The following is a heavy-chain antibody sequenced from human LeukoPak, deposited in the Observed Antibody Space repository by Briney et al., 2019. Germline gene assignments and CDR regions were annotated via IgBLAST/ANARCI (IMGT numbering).Heavy chain of an antibody. Sequence: GETLRLSCAASGFTFSTYGMSWVRQAPGKGLEWVSLIYSGGSTYYADSVKGRFTISRDNSKNTLYLQMNSLRAEDTAVYYCARASGWYDAYFDYWGQGTLVTVSS. J-gene: IGHJ4*02. CDR3: ARASGWYDAYFDY. CDR2: IYSGGST. CDR1: GFTFSTYG. D-gene: IGHD6-19*01. V-gene: IGHV3-66*01.